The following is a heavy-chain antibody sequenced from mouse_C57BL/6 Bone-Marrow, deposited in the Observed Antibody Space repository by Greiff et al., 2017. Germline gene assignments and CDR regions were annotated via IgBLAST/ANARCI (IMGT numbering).Heavy chain of an antibody. V-gene: IGHV1-81*01. CDR2: IYPRSGNT. J-gene: IGHJ4*01. CDR1: GYTFTSYG. CDR3: ASAITTGVARNWYAMDY. D-gene: IGHD1-1*01. Sequence: QVQLQQSGAELARPGASVKLSCKASGYTFTSYGISWVKQSTGQGLEWIGEIYPRSGNTYYNEKFKGKATLTADKSSSTAYMELRSLTSEDSAVSSCASAITTGVARNWYAMDYWGQGTSVTVSS.